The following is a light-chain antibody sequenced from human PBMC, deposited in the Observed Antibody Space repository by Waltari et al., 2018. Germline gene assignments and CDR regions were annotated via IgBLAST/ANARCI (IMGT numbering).Light chain of an antibody. Sequence: QSALTQPASVYGSPGQSISIHGTGTGDDVGAYKYVSCDQQHPGKAPKLLISDVSERPSGVSNRFSGSKSGNTASLTISGLQSEDEADYYCCSLTTSTSLDYVFGTGTKVTVL. CDR3: CSLTTSTSLDYV. V-gene: IGLV2-14*01. J-gene: IGLJ1*01. CDR2: DVS. CDR1: GDDVGAYKY.